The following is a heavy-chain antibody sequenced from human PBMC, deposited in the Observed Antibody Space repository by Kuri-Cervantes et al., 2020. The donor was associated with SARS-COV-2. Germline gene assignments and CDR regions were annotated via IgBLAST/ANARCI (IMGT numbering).Heavy chain of an antibody. J-gene: IGHJ6*02. CDR3: AKPGSVRGIIREDHYGLDV. V-gene: IGHV3-53*05. Sequence: LSLTCAASGFTVSSNYMSWVRQAPGKGLEWVSVIYSGGSTYYADSVQGRFTISRDNSKNTLYLQMNSLRPEDTGVYYCAKPGSVRGIIREDHYGLDVWGQGTTVTVSS. D-gene: IGHD3-10*01. CDR2: IYSGGST. CDR1: GFTVSSNY.